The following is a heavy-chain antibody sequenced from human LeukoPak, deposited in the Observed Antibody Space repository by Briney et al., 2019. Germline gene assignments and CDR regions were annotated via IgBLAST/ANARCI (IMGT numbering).Heavy chain of an antibody. CDR2: IYPGDSDT. V-gene: IGHV5-51*01. CDR1: GYSFTSYW. CDR3: ASPRSDYYDSSGEIDAFDI. D-gene: IGHD3-22*01. J-gene: IGHJ3*02. Sequence: GESLKISCKGSGYSFTSYWIGWVRQMPGKGLKWMGIIYPGDSDTRYSPSFQGQVTISADKSISTAYLQWSSLKASDTAMYYCASPRSDYYDSSGEIDAFDIWGQGTMVTVSS.